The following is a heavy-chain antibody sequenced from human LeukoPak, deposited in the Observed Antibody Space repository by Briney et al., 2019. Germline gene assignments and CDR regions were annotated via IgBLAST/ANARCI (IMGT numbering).Heavy chain of an antibody. V-gene: IGHV4-4*07. CDR1: GCSISSYY. CDR2: IYTSGST. Sequence: SETLSLACTVSGCSISSYYWSWIRQPAGKGLEWIGRIYTSGSTNYNPSLKSRVTMSVDTSKNQFSLKLSSVTAADTAVYYCARGQIFGVVIIWGQGTLVTVSS. J-gene: IGHJ4*02. D-gene: IGHD3-3*01. CDR3: ARGQIFGVVII.